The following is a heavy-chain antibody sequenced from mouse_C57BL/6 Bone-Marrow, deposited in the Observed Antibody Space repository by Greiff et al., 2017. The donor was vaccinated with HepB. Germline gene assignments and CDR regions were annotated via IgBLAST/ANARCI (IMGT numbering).Heavy chain of an antibody. J-gene: IGHJ1*03. Sequence: VHVKQSGAELVRPGSSVKMSCKTSGYTFTSYGINWVKQRPGQGLEWIGYIYIGNGYTEYNEKFKGKATLTSDTSSSTAYMQLSSLTSEDSAIYFCARNHYYGSPHWYFDVWGTGTTVTVSS. D-gene: IGHD1-1*01. CDR1: GYTFTSYG. CDR2: IYIGNGYT. CDR3: ARNHYYGSPHWYFDV. V-gene: IGHV1-58*01.